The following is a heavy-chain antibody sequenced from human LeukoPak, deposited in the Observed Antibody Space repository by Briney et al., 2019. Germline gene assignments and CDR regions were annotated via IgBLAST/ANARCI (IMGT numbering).Heavy chain of an antibody. D-gene: IGHD5-18*01. Sequence: ASVKVSCKASGYTFTSYGISWVRQAPGQGLEWMGWISAYNGNTNYAQKLQGRVTMTTDTSTSTAYMELRSLRSDDTAVYYCARAEGDTAMVYSWFDPWGQGTLVTVSS. J-gene: IGHJ5*02. V-gene: IGHV1-18*01. CDR3: ARAEGDTAMVYSWFDP. CDR1: GYTFTSYG. CDR2: ISAYNGNT.